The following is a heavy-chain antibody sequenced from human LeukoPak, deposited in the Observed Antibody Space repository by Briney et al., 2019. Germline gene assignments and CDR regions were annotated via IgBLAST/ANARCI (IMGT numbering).Heavy chain of an antibody. CDR1: GYTFTGYY. D-gene: IGHD3-10*01. CDR2: INPNSGGT. Sequence: GASVKVSCKASGYTFTGYYMHWGRQAPGQGLEWRGWINPNSGGTNYAQKFQGRVTMTRDTSISTAYMELSRLRSDDTAVYYCARDHYYGSGSYFGYMDVWGKGTTVTVSS. V-gene: IGHV1-2*02. J-gene: IGHJ6*03. CDR3: ARDHYYGSGSYFGYMDV.